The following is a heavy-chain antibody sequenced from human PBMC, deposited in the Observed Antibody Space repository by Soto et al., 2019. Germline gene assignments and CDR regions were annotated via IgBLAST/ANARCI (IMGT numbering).Heavy chain of an antibody. CDR3: ARETGENWTYEAH. D-gene: IGHD1-7*01. Sequence: ETLSLTCRVSGAYISDFSWSWIRQPAGKGLEWIGRITINGNTQKNPSFKSRVTMSIDTSRNHFSLNLQSATAADTALYSCARETGENWTYEAHWGPGTMVTVSS. J-gene: IGHJ1*01. CDR2: ITINGNT. CDR1: GAYISDFS. V-gene: IGHV4-4*07.